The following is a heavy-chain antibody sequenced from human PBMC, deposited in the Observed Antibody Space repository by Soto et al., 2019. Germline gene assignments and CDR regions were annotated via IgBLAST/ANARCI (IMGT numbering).Heavy chain of an antibody. D-gene: IGHD1-7*01. CDR1: GGSISSGGYS. CDR2: IYHSGST. J-gene: IGHJ6*02. CDR3: ARAKITGTTRRINYYYGMDV. Sequence: SETLSLTCAVSGGSISSGGYSWSWIRQPPGKGLEWIGYIYHSGSTYYNPSLKSRVTISVDRSKNQFSLKLSSVTAADTAVYYCARAKITGTTRRINYYYGMDVWGQGTTVTVSS. V-gene: IGHV4-30-2*01.